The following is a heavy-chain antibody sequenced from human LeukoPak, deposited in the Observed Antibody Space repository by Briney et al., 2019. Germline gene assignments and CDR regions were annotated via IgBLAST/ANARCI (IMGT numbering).Heavy chain of an antibody. V-gene: IGHV7-4-1*02. Sequence: GASVKASCKASGYTFTSYAMNWVRQAPGQGLEWMGWINTNTGNPTYAQGFTGRFVFSLDTSVSTAYLQISSLKAEDTAVYYCARDRVTMVRGVGPRRAYNWFDPWGQGTLVTVSS. CDR2: INTNTGNP. J-gene: IGHJ5*02. CDR1: GYTFTSYA. D-gene: IGHD3-10*01. CDR3: ARDRVTMVRGVGPRRAYNWFDP.